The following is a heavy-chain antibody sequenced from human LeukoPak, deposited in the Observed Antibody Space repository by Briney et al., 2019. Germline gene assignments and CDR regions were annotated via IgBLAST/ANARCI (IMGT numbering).Heavy chain of an antibody. V-gene: IGHV3-15*01. Sequence: PGGSLRLSCAASGFTFSSYEMNWVRQAPGKGLEWVGRIKSTAHGGATDYAAPVKGRFSISRDDSENTLYLQLNNLKTEDTAVYYCATDLGSTWYNYYFDYWGQGTLVTVSS. CDR2: IKSTAHGGAT. CDR1: GFTFSSYE. J-gene: IGHJ4*02. D-gene: IGHD6-13*01. CDR3: ATDLGSTWYNYYFDY.